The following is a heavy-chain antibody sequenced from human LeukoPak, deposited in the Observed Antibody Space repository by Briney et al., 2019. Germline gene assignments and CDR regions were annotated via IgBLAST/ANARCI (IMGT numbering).Heavy chain of an antibody. CDR1: GYSFTSYW. CDR2: IYPGDSDT. D-gene: IGHD6-19*01. Sequence: VESLNIYCKGSGYSFTSYWIVWVRQMPGKSLECMGIIYPGDSDTRYSPSFQGQVTISADKSISTAYLQWSSLKASDTAMYYCARRSSGWYGYYWGQGNLVTVSS. V-gene: IGHV5-51*01. CDR3: ARRSSGWYGYY. J-gene: IGHJ4*02.